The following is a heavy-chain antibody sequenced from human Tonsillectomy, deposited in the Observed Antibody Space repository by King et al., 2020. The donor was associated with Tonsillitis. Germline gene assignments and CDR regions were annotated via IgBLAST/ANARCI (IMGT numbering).Heavy chain of an antibody. V-gene: IGHV3-30*18. CDR2: ISYDGSNK. CDR3: AKDLINYYDSSGYLDY. D-gene: IGHD3-22*01. CDR1: GFTFSTFD. J-gene: IGHJ4*02. Sequence: QLVQSGGGVVQPGRSLRLSCAASGFTFSTFDMHWVRQAPGKGLEWVAVISYDGSNKYYVDSVKARFTISRDNSKNTLYLQMNSLRAEDTAVYFCAKDLINYYDSSGYLDYWGQGTLVTVSS.